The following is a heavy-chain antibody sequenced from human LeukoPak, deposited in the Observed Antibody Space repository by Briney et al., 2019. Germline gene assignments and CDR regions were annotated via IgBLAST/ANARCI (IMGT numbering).Heavy chain of an antibody. CDR3: AKKRVGANPFDS. D-gene: IGHD1-26*01. Sequence: PGGSLRLSCAASGFSFSSYAMNWVRQAPGKGLEWISVISGSGDITYYGDSVEGRFTISRDNSKNTLCLQMNSLRAEDTAIYYCAKKRVGANPFDSWGQGTLVTVSS. J-gene: IGHJ4*02. V-gene: IGHV3-23*01. CDR1: GFSFSSYA. CDR2: ISGSGDIT.